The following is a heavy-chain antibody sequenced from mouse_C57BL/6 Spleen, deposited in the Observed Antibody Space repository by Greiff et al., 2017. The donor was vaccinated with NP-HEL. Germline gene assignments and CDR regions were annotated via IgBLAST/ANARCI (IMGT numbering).Heavy chain of an antibody. D-gene: IGHD2-4*01. V-gene: IGHV5-4*01. CDR2: ISDGGSYT. Sequence: EVHLVESGGGLVKPGGSLKLSCAASGFTFSSYAMSWVRQTPEKRLEWVATISDGGSYTYYPDNVKGRFTISRDNAKNNLYLQMSHLKSEDTAMYYCARDDYGDYAMDYWGQGTSVTVSS. J-gene: IGHJ4*01. CDR1: GFTFSSYA. CDR3: ARDDYGDYAMDY.